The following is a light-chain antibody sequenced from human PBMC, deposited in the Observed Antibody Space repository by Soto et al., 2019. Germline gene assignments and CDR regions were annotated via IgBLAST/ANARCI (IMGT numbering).Light chain of an antibody. CDR1: QTINTY. J-gene: IGKJ1*01. Sequence: DIQMTQSPSSLSASVGDSVTISCRAGQTINTYLNWYQQKPGQAPTVLIFAISTLQPGVPSRCPGSGSGTEFSLTTSSLQPEDAATNYRQQSYSMPPWTFRQGTKVQI. CDR2: AIS. CDR3: QQSYSMPPWT. V-gene: IGKV1-39*01.